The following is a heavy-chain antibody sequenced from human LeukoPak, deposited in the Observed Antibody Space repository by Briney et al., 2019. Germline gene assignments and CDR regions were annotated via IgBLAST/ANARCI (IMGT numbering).Heavy chain of an antibody. J-gene: IGHJ4*02. CDR1: GYTFTSHD. D-gene: IGHD3-3*01. CDR2: MNPNSGNT. Sequence: ASVKVSCKASGYTFTSHDINWVRQATGQGLEWMGWMNPNSGNTGYAQKFQGRVTMTRNTSISTAYMELSGLRSEDAAVYYCARGPRVITIFGVVTFSSGLGGYYFGYWGQGALVTVSS. CDR3: ARGPRVITIFGVVTFSSGLGGYYFGY. V-gene: IGHV1-8*01.